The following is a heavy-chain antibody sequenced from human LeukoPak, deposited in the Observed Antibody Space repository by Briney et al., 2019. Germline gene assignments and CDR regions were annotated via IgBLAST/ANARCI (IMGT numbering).Heavy chain of an antibody. V-gene: IGHV1-18*01. D-gene: IGHD6-13*01. Sequence: ASVKVSCKASGYSFTGYGLSWVRQAPGQGLEWMGWISAYNGNTIYAQKLQGRVTMTTDTSTSTAYMELRSLRSDDTAVYYCARERYSSSSKGFDYWGQGTLVTVSS. J-gene: IGHJ4*02. CDR3: ARERYSSSSKGFDY. CDR1: GYSFTGYG. CDR2: ISAYNGNT.